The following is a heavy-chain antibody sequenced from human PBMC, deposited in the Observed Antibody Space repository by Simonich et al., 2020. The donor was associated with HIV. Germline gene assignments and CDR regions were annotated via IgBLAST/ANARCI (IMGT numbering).Heavy chain of an antibody. J-gene: IGHJ1*01. CDR3: ARLTAGGLGEYFQH. CDR1: GGSFSGYY. D-gene: IGHD6-13*01. CDR2: INHSEST. V-gene: IGHV4-34*01. Sequence: QVQLQQWGAGLLKPSETLSLTCAVYGGSFSGYYWSWIRQPPGKGLEWFGEINHSESTNSNPSLKSRVTISVDTSKNQFSLKLSSVTAADTAVYYCARLTAGGLGEYFQHWGQGTLVTVSS.